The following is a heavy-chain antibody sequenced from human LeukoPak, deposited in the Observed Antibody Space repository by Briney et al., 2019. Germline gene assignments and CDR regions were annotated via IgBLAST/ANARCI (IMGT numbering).Heavy chain of an antibody. CDR1: GFTFSSYG. CDR3: ATLLRGEPY. CDR2: ISYDGSNK. D-gene: IGHD1-14*01. J-gene: IGHJ4*02. V-gene: IGHV3-30*03. Sequence: GRSLRLSCAASGFTFSSYGMHWVRQAPGKGLEWVAVISYDGSNKYYADSVKGRFTISRDNSKNTLYLQMNSLRAEDTAVYYCATLLRGEPYWAQGSLVT.